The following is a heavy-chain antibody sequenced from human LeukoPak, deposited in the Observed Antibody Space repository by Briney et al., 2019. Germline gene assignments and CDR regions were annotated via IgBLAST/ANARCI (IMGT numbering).Heavy chain of an antibody. Sequence: SETLSLTCTVSGGPISSFFWSWVRQPPGKGLEWIGYVYNSGITKYNSSLKSRVTITVDTSKNQFSLNLSSVTAADTAVYFCARDQGVVPDAFDIWGQGTVVTVSS. CDR2: VYNSGIT. D-gene: IGHD3-10*01. V-gene: IGHV4-59*01. CDR1: GGPISSFF. CDR3: ARDQGVVPDAFDI. J-gene: IGHJ3*02.